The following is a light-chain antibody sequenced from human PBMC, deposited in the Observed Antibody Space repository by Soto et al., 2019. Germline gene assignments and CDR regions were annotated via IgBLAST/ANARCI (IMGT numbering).Light chain of an antibody. Sequence: QSVLTQPPSASGTPGQRLTISCSGSSSNIGSNYVYWYQQLPGTAPKLLIYSNNQRPSGVPDRFSGSKSGTSASLAISGLRSEDEADYYCAAWDDSLNGWVFGGGTKLTVL. CDR2: SNN. J-gene: IGLJ3*02. CDR3: AAWDDSLNGWV. CDR1: SSNIGSNY. V-gene: IGLV1-47*02.